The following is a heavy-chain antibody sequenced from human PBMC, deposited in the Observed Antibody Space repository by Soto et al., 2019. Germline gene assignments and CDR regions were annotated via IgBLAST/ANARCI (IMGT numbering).Heavy chain of an antibody. CDR2: ISGSGGST. Sequence: PGGSLRLSSAASGFTFSSYSMSWVRQAPGKGLEWVSAISGSGGSTYYADSVKGRFTISRDNSKNTLYLQMNSLRAEDTAVYYCAKDSALCSSTSCYVRYFDYWGQGTLVTVS. V-gene: IGHV3-23*01. J-gene: IGHJ4*02. CDR3: AKDSALCSSTSCYVRYFDY. CDR1: GFTFSSYS. D-gene: IGHD2-2*01.